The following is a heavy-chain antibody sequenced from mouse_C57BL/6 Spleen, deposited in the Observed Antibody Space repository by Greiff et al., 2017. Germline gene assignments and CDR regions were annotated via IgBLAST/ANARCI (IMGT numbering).Heavy chain of an antibody. J-gene: IGHJ3*01. CDR2: IDPSSGGT. CDR3: ARVGAAQASFAY. Sequence: QVQLQQPGAELVKPGASVKLSCKASGYTFTSYWMHWVKQRPGQGLEWIGRIDPSSGGTKYNEKFKSKATLTVDKPSSTAYMQLSSLTSEDSAVYYCARVGAAQASFAYWGQGTLVTVSA. CDR1: GYTFTSYW. V-gene: IGHV1-72*01. D-gene: IGHD3-2*02.